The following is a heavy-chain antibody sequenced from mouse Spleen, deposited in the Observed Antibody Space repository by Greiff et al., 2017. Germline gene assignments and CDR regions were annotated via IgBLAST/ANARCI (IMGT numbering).Heavy chain of an antibody. D-gene: IGHD4-1*01. CDR2: IDPEDGVT. V-gene: IGHV14-2*01. Sequence: VQLQQSGAELVKPGASVKLSCTASGFNIKDYYMHWVKQRTEQGLEWIGRIDPEDGVTKYAPKFQGKATITADTSSNTAYLQVSSLTSEDTAVYYCARRTGTFFDYWGQGTTLTVSS. CDR1: GFNIKDYY. CDR3: ARRTGTFFDY. J-gene: IGHJ2*01.